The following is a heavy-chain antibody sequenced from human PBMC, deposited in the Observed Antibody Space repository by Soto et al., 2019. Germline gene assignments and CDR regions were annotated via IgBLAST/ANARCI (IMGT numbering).Heavy chain of an antibody. Sequence: PGGSLRLSCAASGFTFSSYWMSWVRQAPGKGLEWVANIKQDGSEKYYVDSVKGRFTISRDNAKNSLYLQMNSLRAEDTAVYYCASWVYDYVWGSYRYLGYWGQGTLVTVSS. CDR3: ASWVYDYVWGSYRYLGY. J-gene: IGHJ4*02. CDR1: GFTFSSYW. D-gene: IGHD3-16*02. V-gene: IGHV3-7*05. CDR2: IKQDGSEK.